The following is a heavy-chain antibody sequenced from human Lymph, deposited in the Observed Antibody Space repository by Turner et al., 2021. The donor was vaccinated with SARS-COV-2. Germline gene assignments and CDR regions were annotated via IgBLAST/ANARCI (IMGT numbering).Heavy chain of an antibody. CDR3: AKMGGVYCSGGNCYSGRLDY. J-gene: IGHJ4*02. V-gene: IGHV3-30*18. Sequence: QVQLVESGGGVVKPGRSLRLSCAASGFTFRGYGMHWVRQAPGKGLEWVAVISYDGSNKYYADSVKGRFTISRDNSKNTLFLQMNSLRAEDTAVYYCAKMGGVYCSGGNCYSGRLDYWGQGTLVTVSS. CDR1: GFTFRGYG. D-gene: IGHD2-15*01. CDR2: ISYDGSNK.